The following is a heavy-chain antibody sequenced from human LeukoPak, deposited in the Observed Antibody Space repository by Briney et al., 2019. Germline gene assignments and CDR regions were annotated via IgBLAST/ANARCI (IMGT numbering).Heavy chain of an antibody. CDR2: IYYSGST. Sequence: SETLSLTCTVSGGSISISSYYWGWIRQPPGKGLEWIGSIYYSGSTYYNPSLKSRVTISVDTSKNQFSLKLSSVTAADTAVYYCARLKTTVVRVDYFDYWGQGTLVTVSS. J-gene: IGHJ4*02. D-gene: IGHD4-23*01. V-gene: IGHV4-39*01. CDR3: ARLKTTVVRVDYFDY. CDR1: GGSISISSYY.